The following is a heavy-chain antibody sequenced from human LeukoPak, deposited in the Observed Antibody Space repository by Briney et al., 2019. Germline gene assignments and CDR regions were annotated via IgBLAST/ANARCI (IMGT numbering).Heavy chain of an antibody. CDR2: IKSNAAGATT. CDR3: TMIQGWGSGSYYVDY. Sequence: GGSLRLSCAASGFSFGDHWMSWVRQAPGKGPEWVGRIKSNAAGATTDYAAPVKGRFTISRDDSRHTLYLQVNSLKTEDTAVYYCTMIQGWGSGSYYVDYWGQGTLVTVSS. V-gene: IGHV3-15*01. D-gene: IGHD3-10*01. J-gene: IGHJ4*02. CDR1: GFSFGDHW.